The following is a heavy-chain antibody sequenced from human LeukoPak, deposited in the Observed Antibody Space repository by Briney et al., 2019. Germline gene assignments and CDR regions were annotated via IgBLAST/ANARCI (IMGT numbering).Heavy chain of an antibody. V-gene: IGHV4-59*06. D-gene: IGHD2-2*01. CDR3: ARDRMDCSSTSCYVYYYMDV. CDR2: IYYSGST. J-gene: IGHJ6*03. Sequence: SETLSLTCTVSGGSISSYYWSWIHQHPGKLLDLIVYIYYSGSTYYNPSLKSRVTISVHTSKNQFSLKLSSVTAADTAVYYCARDRMDCSSTSCYVYYYMDVWGKGTTVTVSS. CDR1: GGSISSYY.